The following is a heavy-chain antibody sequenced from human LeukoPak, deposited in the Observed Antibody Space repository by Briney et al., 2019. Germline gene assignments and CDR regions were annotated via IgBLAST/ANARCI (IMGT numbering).Heavy chain of an antibody. CDR2: IYHSGST. Sequence: SETLSLTCTVSGDSISSYYWSWIRQPPGKGLEWIGYIYHSGSTNYNPSLKSRVTISADTSKDQFSLKLASVTAADTAVYYCATGYSSTWYYFDYWGQGALVTVSS. CDR1: GDSISSYY. D-gene: IGHD6-13*01. V-gene: IGHV4-59*01. CDR3: ATGYSSTWYYFDY. J-gene: IGHJ4*02.